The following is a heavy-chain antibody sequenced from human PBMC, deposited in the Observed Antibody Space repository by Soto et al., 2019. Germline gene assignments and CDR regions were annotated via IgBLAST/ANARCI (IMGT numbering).Heavy chain of an antibody. D-gene: IGHD6-19*01. J-gene: IGHJ6*02. CDR3: ARVEAVAGLYNYHGLDV. CDR2: IVPIFGTT. V-gene: IGHV1-69*12. Sequence: QVPLVQSGAEVKKPGSSVKVSCKVSGGTFSNYAIDWVRLAPGHGLEWMGGIVPIFGTTYYTQKFQGRATIIADDSRTTAYLEMSSLRSEDTAIYYCARVEAVAGLYNYHGLDVWGQGTAVTVSS. CDR1: GGTFSNYA.